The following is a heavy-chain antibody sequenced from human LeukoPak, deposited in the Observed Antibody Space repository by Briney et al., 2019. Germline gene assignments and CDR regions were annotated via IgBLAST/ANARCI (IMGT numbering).Heavy chain of an antibody. D-gene: IGHD4-17*01. V-gene: IGHV4-59*01. CDR1: GDSINKYY. Sequence: SETLSLPCTVSGDSINKYYWSWIRQPPGKGLEWIGYIYYSGSTNYNPSLKSRVTISVDTSKNQFSLKLSSVTAADTAVYYCAKGMGDYIIYWGQGTLVTVSS. CDR3: AKGMGDYIIY. CDR2: IYYSGST. J-gene: IGHJ4*02.